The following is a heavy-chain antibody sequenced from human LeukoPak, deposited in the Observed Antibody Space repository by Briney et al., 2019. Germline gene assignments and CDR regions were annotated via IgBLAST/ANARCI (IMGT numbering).Heavy chain of an antibody. J-gene: IGHJ4*02. CDR2: ISSSGDST. Sequence: GGSLRLSCAGSGFTFSNYGMSWVRQAPGKGLEWVSVISSSGDSTYYADSVKGRFTISRDNSKNTLYLQMNGLRAEDTAIYYCAKDDGNNAKLLLDYWGQGTLVTVSS. D-gene: IGHD2/OR15-2a*01. V-gene: IGHV3-23*01. CDR3: AKDDGNNAKLLLDY. CDR1: GFTFSNYG.